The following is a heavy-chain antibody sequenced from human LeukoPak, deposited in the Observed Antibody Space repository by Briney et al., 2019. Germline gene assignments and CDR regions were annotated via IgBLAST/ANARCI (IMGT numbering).Heavy chain of an antibody. CDR3: ATTGGLSAAAHFDY. CDR1: GGSISSGNW. J-gene: IGHJ4*02. D-gene: IGHD6-13*01. V-gene: IGHV4-4*02. CDR2: IYHSGSA. Sequence: PSGTLSLTCAVFGGSISSGNWWSWVRQPPGKGLEWIGEIYHSGSANYNPSLKSRVTISVDKSKNQFSLKLSSMTAADTAVYYCATTGGLSAAAHFDYWGQGTLVTVSS.